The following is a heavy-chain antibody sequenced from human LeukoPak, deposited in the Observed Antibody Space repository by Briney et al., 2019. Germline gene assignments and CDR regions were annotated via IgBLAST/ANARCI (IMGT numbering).Heavy chain of an antibody. CDR1: GYTFTGFY. V-gene: IGHV1-2*02. D-gene: IGHD6-13*01. CDR2: INPNSGGT. Sequence: ASVKVSCKASGYTFTGFYIHWVRQAPGQGLEWMGWINPNSGGTKYAQRFQGRVTMTRDTSISTAYMELSSLRSEDTAVYYCATGPPGIAAAGYYYYYYMDVWGKGTTVTVSS. CDR3: ATGPPGIAAAGYYYYYYMDV. J-gene: IGHJ6*03.